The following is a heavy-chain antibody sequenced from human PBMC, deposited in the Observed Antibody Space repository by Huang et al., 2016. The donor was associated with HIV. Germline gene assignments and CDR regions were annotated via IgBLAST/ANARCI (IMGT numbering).Heavy chain of an antibody. Sequence: QVQLVQSGAEVKKPGASVKVSCKVSGYTLAEFSIHWVRQAPGKGLEWRGGFAPEQGETNYAQNVQGRVTMTADKSTDTAYMELNSLRSEDTAVYYCATGFDTYYDIWGQGTMVIASS. CDR2: FAPEQGET. D-gene: IGHD2-21*01. CDR3: ATGFDTYYDI. J-gene: IGHJ3*02. CDR1: GYTLAEFS. V-gene: IGHV1-24*01.